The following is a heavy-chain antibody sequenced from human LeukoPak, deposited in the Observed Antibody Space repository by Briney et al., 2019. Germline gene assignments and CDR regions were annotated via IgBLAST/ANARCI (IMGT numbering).Heavy chain of an antibody. D-gene: IGHD3-10*01. V-gene: IGHV4-39*07. CDR3: ASRGGPPYGSGTHAFDI. J-gene: IGHJ3*02. CDR1: GGSISSRGYS. CDR2: IYYSGST. Sequence: KASETLSLTCAVSGGSISSRGYSWSWIRQPPGKGLEWIGSIYYSGSTYYNPSLKSRVTISVDMSKNQFSLKLSSVTAADTAVYYCASRGGPPYGSGTHAFDIWGQGTMVTVSS.